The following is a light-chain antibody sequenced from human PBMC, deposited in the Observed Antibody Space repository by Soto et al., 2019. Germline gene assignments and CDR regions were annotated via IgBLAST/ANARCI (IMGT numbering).Light chain of an antibody. J-gene: IGLJ2*01. V-gene: IGLV2-14*01. Sequence: QSALTQPASVSGSPGQAITISCTGTSSDVGGYNYVSWYQQHPGKATKLMIYDVSNRPSGVSNRFSGSKSGNTASLTISGLQAEDEADYYFSSYTSSSTMVFGGGTKLTVL. CDR3: SSYTSSSTMV. CDR1: SSDVGGYNY. CDR2: DVS.